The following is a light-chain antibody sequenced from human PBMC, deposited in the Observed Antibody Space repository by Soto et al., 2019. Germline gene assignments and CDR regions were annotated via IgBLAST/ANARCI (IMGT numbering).Light chain of an antibody. CDR3: QQSSNSIT. J-gene: IGKJ5*01. V-gene: IGKV3-11*01. CDR2: DGS. CDR1: QSVSSN. Sequence: EIVLTQSPATLSLSPGERATLSCRASQSVSSNLAWYQQKPGQAPRLLIYDGSNRATGIPARFSGSGSGTDFTLTISGLEPEDFVVYYCQQSSNSITFGQGTRLEIK.